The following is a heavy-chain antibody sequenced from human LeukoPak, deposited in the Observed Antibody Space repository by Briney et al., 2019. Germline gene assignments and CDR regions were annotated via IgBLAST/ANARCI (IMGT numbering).Heavy chain of an antibody. D-gene: IGHD3-16*02. CDR1: GYTFTGYY. Sequence: ASVKVSCKASGYTFTGYYMHWVRQAPGQGLEWMGWLNPHNGDTNYVQKFQGRVTMTRDTSISTAFMELSSLRSDDTAVYYYARVDQRISFYFDYWGQGTLITVSS. CDR3: ARVDQRISFYFDY. V-gene: IGHV1-2*02. J-gene: IGHJ4*02. CDR2: LNPHNGDT.